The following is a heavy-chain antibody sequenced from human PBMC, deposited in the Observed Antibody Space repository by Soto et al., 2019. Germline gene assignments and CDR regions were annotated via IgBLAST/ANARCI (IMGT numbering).Heavy chain of an antibody. J-gene: IGHJ6*02. Sequence: QVQLVESGGGVVQPGRSLRLSCAASGFTFSSYALHWVRQAPGKGLEWVALIWYDGSNKYYADSVKGRFTISRDNSKNTLYLQMNGLRAEDTAVYYCARGFYGDYDYYGMDVWGQGTTVTVSS. CDR1: GFTFSSYA. D-gene: IGHD4-17*01. CDR3: ARGFYGDYDYYGMDV. V-gene: IGHV3-33*01. CDR2: IWYDGSNK.